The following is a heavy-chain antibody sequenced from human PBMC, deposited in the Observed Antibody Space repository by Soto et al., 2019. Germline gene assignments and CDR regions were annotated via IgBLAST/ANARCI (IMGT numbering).Heavy chain of an antibody. CDR3: ARVDNPRGYYYYMDV. CDR1: GGSFSGYY. D-gene: IGHD1-20*01. Sequence: PSETLSLTCAVYGGSFSGYYWSWIRQPPGRGLEWIGYIFYTGSTHYNPSLKSRVTISVDTSNNQFSLKLSSVTAADTAVYYCARVDNPRGYYYYMDVWGKGTTVTVSS. CDR2: IFYTGST. J-gene: IGHJ6*03. V-gene: IGHV4-59*01.